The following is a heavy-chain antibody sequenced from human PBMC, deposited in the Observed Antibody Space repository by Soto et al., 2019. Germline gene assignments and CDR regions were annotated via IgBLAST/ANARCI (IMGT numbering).Heavy chain of an antibody. CDR1: GGTFSSYA. V-gene: IGHV1-69*13. D-gene: IGHD5-12*01. CDR2: IIPIFGTA. J-gene: IGHJ4*02. CDR3: AREGRGYDADGYFDY. Sequence: GASVKVSCKASGGTFSSYAISWVRQAPGQGLEWMGGIIPIFGTANYAQKFQGRVTITADESTSTAYMELSSLRSEDTAVYYCAREGRGYDADGYFDYWGQGTLVTVSS.